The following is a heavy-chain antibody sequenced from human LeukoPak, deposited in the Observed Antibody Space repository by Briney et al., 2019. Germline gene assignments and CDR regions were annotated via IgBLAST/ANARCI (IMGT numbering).Heavy chain of an antibody. CDR1: AYAITSSDY. V-gene: IGHV4-38-2*01. CDR2: IYHSGTT. D-gene: IGHD3-10*01. CDR3: ARWAGQSHAYDI. Sequence: PSETLSLTCAVSAYAITSSDYWGWIRQPPGKGLEWIGSIYHSGTTYYNPSLKSRVTISVDTSNNQFSLKLSSVTAADTAVYYCARWAGQSHAYDIWGQGTMVTVSS. J-gene: IGHJ3*02.